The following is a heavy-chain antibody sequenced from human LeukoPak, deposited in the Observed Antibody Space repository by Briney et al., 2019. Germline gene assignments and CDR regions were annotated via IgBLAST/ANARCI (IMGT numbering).Heavy chain of an antibody. J-gene: IGHJ4*02. Sequence: SETLSLTCTVSGVSISSGGYYWSWIRQPPGKGLEWIGYIYYSGSTNYNPSLKSRVTISVDTSKNQFSLKLSSVTAADTAVYYCARKNPYYDSSGYRVEYFDYWGQGTLVTVSS. CDR2: IYYSGST. V-gene: IGHV4-61*08. CDR1: GVSISSGGYY. CDR3: ARKNPYYDSSGYRVEYFDY. D-gene: IGHD3-22*01.